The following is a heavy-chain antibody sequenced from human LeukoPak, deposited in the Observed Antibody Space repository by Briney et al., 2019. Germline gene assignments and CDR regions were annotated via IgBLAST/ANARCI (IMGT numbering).Heavy chain of an antibody. CDR1: GYSISSSYY. D-gene: IGHD1-1*01. J-gene: IGHJ5*02. CDR2: IYYSGST. Sequence: PSETLPLTCAVSGYSISSSYYWSWIRQPPGKGLEWIGYIYYSGSTNYNPSLKSRVTISVDTSKNQFSLKLGSVTAADTAVYYCARGRRLSSNDDFDPWGQGTLVTVSS. CDR3: ARGRRLSSNDDFDP. V-gene: IGHV4-61*01.